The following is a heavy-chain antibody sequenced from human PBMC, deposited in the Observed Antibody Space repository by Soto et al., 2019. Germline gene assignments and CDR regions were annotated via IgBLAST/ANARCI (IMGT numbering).Heavy chain of an antibody. CDR2: IYYSGTT. CDR1: GYSISSSNW. D-gene: IGHD2-15*01. Sequence: SETLSLTCAVSGYSISSSNWWGWIRQPPGKGLEWIGYIYYSGTTYYNPSLKSRVTMSVDTSKNQFSLKLTSVTAVDTAVYYCARASGCSGGSCAFDPWGQGTLVTVSS. CDR3: ARASGCSGGSCAFDP. J-gene: IGHJ5*02. V-gene: IGHV4-28*03.